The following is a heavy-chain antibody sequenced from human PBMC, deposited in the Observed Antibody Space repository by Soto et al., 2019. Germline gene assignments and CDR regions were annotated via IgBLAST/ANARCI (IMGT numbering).Heavy chain of an antibody. CDR3: ARTPVDYSSARLGYEDAFDI. CDR1: GFSLSTSGMC. V-gene: IGHV2-70*01. J-gene: IGHJ3*02. D-gene: IGHD4-4*01. Sequence: SGPTLVNPTQTLTLTCTFSGFSLSTSGMCVSWIRQPPGKALEWLALIDWDDDKYYSTSLKTRLNISKDTSKNQVVLTMTNMDPVDTATYYCARTPVDYSSARLGYEDAFDILGRVTMVTVSS. CDR2: IDWDDDK.